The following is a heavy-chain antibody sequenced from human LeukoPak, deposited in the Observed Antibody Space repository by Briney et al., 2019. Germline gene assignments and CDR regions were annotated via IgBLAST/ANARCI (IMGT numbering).Heavy chain of an antibody. CDR2: IYSGGST. D-gene: IGHD6-19*01. V-gene: IGHV3-66*01. CDR1: GFTVSTNY. Sequence: GGSLRLSCAASGFTVSTNYMNWVRQAPGKGLEWVSIIYSGGSTNYADPVKGRFTISRDNSKNTLYLQMNSLRAEDTAVYYCTRTSSGWYSYWGQGTLVTVSS. J-gene: IGHJ4*02. CDR3: TRTSSGWYSY.